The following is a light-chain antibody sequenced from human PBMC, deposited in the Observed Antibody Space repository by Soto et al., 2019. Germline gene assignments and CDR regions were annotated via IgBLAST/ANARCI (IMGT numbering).Light chain of an antibody. V-gene: IGLV4-69*01. CDR3: QTWGNGIRV. CDR2: VNNDGSH. Sequence: QLVLTQSPSASASLGASVKLTCTLSSGHSSYAIAWHQQQPEKGPRYLMKVNNDGSHSKGDGIPDRFSGSSSGAERYLTISSLQYEDEADYYCQTWGNGIRVFGGGTKLTVL. J-gene: IGLJ3*02. CDR1: SGHSSYA.